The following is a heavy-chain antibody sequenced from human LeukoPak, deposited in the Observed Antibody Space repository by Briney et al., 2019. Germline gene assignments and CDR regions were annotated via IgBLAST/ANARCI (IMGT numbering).Heavy chain of an antibody. CDR3: TPSDTAMVL. J-gene: IGHJ4*02. CDR2: IRSKAYGGTT. CDR1: GFTFGDYA. Sequence: GGSLRLSCTASGFTFGDYAMSWFRQAPGKGLEWVGFIRSKAYGGTTEYAASVKGRFTISRDDSKSTAYLQMNRLKTEDTAVYYCTPSDTAMVLWGQGILVTVSS. V-gene: IGHV3-49*03. D-gene: IGHD5-18*01.